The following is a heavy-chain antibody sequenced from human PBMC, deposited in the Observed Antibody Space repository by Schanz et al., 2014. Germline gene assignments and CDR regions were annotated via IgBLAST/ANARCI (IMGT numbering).Heavy chain of an antibody. J-gene: IGHJ3*02. CDR1: GYTFTDYY. CDR3: AFDRDDAYDI. CDR2: INPSGGTT. Sequence: VQLVQSGAEVKKPGASVKVSCKSSGYTFTDYYMHWVRQAPGQGLEWMGIINPSGGTTKYAQRFQGRVTMTWDTSTSTVSMELSSLRSEDTAVYYCAFDRDDAYDIWGQGTTVTVSS. D-gene: IGHD3-9*01. V-gene: IGHV1-46*01.